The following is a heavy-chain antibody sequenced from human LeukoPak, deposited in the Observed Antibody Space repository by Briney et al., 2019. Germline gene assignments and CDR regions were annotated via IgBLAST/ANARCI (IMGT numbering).Heavy chain of an antibody. D-gene: IGHD3-10*01. CDR3: AREIQDEESPYTMVRGVTTPADY. CDR2: FTSRSRSI. CDR1: GFAFSSYS. Sequence: PGGSLRLSCAASGFAFSSYSMTWVRQAPGKGLEWLSSFTSRSRSIYYADSVKGRFTISRDNAKNLLYLQMNSLRAEDTAVYYCAREIQDEESPYTMVRGVTTPADYWGQGTLVTVSS. V-gene: IGHV3-21*06. J-gene: IGHJ4*02.